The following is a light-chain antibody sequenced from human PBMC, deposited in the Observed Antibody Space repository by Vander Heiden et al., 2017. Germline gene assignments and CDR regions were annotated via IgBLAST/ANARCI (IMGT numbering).Light chain of an antibody. CDR2: DTG. V-gene: IGLV7-46*01. J-gene: IGLJ3*02. Sequence: QAVVTQEPSLTVSPAGTVTLTCGSSTGTVTSGHYPYWFQQRPGQAPRKLIYDTGNKHALTPARFSGTLLGGKAALTRSGAEREDEAEYFCLLSCSGARGVFGGGTKLTVL. CDR3: LLSCSGARGV. CDR1: TGTVTSGHY.